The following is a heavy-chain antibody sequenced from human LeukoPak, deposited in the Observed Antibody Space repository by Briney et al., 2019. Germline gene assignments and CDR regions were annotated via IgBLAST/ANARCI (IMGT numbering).Heavy chain of an antibody. CDR2: INPNSGGT. J-gene: IGHJ6*02. Sequence: GASVKVSCKASGYTFTSYGISWVRQAPGQGLEWMGWINPNSGGTNYAQKFQGRVTMTRDTSISTAYMELSRLRSDDTAVYYCARDFDFWSGYSHGMDVWGQGTTVTVSS. CDR3: ARDFDFWSGYSHGMDV. CDR1: GYTFTSYG. V-gene: IGHV1-2*02. D-gene: IGHD3-3*01.